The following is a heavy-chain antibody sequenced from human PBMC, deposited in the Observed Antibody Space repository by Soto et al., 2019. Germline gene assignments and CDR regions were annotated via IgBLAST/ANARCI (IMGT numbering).Heavy chain of an antibody. CDR3: TRDLFSYDYSGILWFDP. D-gene: IGHD3-16*01. Sequence: AASVKVSCKASGYTFTSYGISWVRQAPGQGLEWMGWISAYNGNTNYAQKLQGRVTMTTDTSTSTAYMELRSPRSDDTAVYYCTRDLFSYDYSGILWFDPWGQGTLVTVSS. CDR1: GYTFTSYG. J-gene: IGHJ5*02. CDR2: ISAYNGNT. V-gene: IGHV1-18*04.